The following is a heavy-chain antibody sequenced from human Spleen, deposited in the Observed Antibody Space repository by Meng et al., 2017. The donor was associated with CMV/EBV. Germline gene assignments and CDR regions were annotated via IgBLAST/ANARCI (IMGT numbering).Heavy chain of an antibody. Sequence: SETLSLTCTVSGDSIGTYYWSWIRQPPGKGLEWVAYISYSGSTNYNPSLKSRVTISVDTSKNQFSLKLSSVTAADTAVYYCARVAGGYYYYYGMDVWGQGTTVTVSS. CDR1: GDSIGTYY. CDR3: ARVAGGYYYYYGMDV. D-gene: IGHD2-15*01. V-gene: IGHV4-59*01. CDR2: ISYSGST. J-gene: IGHJ6*02.